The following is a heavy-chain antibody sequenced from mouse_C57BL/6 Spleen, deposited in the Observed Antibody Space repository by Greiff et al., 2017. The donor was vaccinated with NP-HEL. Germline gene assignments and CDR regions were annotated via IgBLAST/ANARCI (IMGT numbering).Heavy chain of an antibody. CDR2: IDPSDSYT. Sequence: QVQLQQPGAELVMPGASVKLSCKASGYTFTSYWMHWVKQRPGQGLEWIGEIDPSDSYTNYNQKFKGKSTLTVDKSSSTAYRQLSSLTSEDSAVYYCARSGSSEDDWGKGTTLTVSS. D-gene: IGHD3-2*02. CDR3: ARSGSSEDD. CDR1: GYTFTSYW. V-gene: IGHV1-69*01. J-gene: IGHJ2*01.